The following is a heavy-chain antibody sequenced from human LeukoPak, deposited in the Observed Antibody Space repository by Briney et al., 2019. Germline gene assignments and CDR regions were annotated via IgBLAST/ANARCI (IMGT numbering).Heavy chain of an antibody. Sequence: ASVKVSCKASGYTFTGSYMHWARQAPGQGLEWMGWINPHNGDTNFAQKFQGRVTMTRDTSTSTFYMELSSLKSEDTAVYYCARGLGIAEYNFDYWGQGTLVTVSS. D-gene: IGHD6-13*01. J-gene: IGHJ4*02. V-gene: IGHV1-2*02. CDR1: GYTFTGSY. CDR2: INPHNGDT. CDR3: ARGLGIAEYNFDY.